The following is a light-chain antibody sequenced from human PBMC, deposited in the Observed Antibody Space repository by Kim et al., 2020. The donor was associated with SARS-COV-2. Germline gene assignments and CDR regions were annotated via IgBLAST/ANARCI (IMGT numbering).Light chain of an antibody. CDR3: SSYAGNSLV. J-gene: IGLJ2*01. Sequence: QSALTQPPSASGSLGQSVTISCTGTSSDVGGYNFVSWYQQHPGKAPKVVIYEVTKRPSGVPDRFSGSKSGNTASLTVSGLQAEDEADYHCSSYAGNSLVFGGGTKVTVL. CDR2: EVT. V-gene: IGLV2-8*01. CDR1: SSDVGGYNF.